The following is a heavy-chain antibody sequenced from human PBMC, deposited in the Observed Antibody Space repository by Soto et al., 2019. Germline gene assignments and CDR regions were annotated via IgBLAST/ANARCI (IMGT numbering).Heavy chain of an antibody. D-gene: IGHD3-16*01. CDR1: GYSFPNYW. Sequence: PGESLKISCKGSGYSFPNYWIGWVRQKPGKGLEWMGIIYPHDLDSKYSPSFEGPVTISVDKSTSTAYLQWTSLKAPDTAIYYCARRKNYWGGGSDYWGQGTQVTVSS. CDR3: ARRKNYWGGGSDY. J-gene: IGHJ4*02. CDR2: IYPHDLDS. V-gene: IGHV5-51*01.